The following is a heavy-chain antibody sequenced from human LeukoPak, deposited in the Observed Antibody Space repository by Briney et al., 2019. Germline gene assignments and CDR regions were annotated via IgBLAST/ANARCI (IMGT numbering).Heavy chain of an antibody. D-gene: IGHD2-2*01. CDR3: ARVVKATPHIHYGMDV. V-gene: IGHV1-69*13. J-gene: IGHJ6*02. Sequence: SVKVSCKDSGGTFSSYAISWVRQAPGQGLEWMGGIIPIFGTANYAQKFQGRVTITADESTSTAYMELSSLRSEDTAVYYCARVVKATPHIHYGMDVWGQGTTVTVSS. CDR1: GGTFSSYA. CDR2: IIPIFGTA.